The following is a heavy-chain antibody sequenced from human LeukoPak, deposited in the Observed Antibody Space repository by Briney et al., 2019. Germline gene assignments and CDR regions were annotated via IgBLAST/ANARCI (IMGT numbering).Heavy chain of an antibody. CDR3: TRDIVYLQLQN. J-gene: IGHJ4*02. D-gene: IGHD2-21*01. V-gene: IGHV3-7*03. CDR2: IGKDGSEK. Sequence: GGSLRLSCAASGFGFPNYWMVWVRQAPEKGLEGVASIGKDGSEKSYGDSVKSRFTISRDNARNSLYLQMSSLRVEDTAVYYCTRDIVYLQLQNWGQGALVTVSS. CDR1: GFGFPNYW.